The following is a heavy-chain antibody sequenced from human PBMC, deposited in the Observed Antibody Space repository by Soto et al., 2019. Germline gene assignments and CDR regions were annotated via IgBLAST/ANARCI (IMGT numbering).Heavy chain of an antibody. CDR3: ARQWVVVVPAAMPEFGAFDI. J-gene: IGHJ3*02. CDR1: GGSISSSSYY. V-gene: IGHV4-39*01. Sequence: SETLSLTCTVSGGSISSSSYYWGWIRQPPGKGLEWIGSIYYSGSTYYNPSLKSRVTISVDTSKNQFSLKLSSVTAADTAVYYCARQWVVVVPAAMPEFGAFDIWGQGTMVTVSS. D-gene: IGHD2-2*01. CDR2: IYYSGST.